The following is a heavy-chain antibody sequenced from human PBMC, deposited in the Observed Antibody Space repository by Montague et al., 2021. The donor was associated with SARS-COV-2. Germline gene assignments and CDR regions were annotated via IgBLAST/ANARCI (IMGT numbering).Heavy chain of an antibody. Sequence: SETLSLTCAVYGGSFSGYYWTWIRQSPGKGLEWIAEINHSGTTNYNFNPSLRSRVTISVDTSKSQFSLKLSSVTAADTGVYYCARWDPQTLTVIGLRGKSASDYWGQGTPVTVSS. D-gene: IGHD2-21*01. J-gene: IGHJ4*02. CDR3: ARWDPQTLTVIGLRGKSASDY. CDR1: GGSFSGYY. V-gene: IGHV4-34*01. CDR2: INHSGTT.